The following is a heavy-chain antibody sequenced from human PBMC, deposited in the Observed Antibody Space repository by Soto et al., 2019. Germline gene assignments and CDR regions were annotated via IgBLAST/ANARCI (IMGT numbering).Heavy chain of an antibody. Sequence: WWSXRLSCSVAVVTCIIYSMHLFRHAPGKGLEYVSSISSNGGRTYYADSVNGRFNISRYNSKNTLNLQMSSMTNEDTAVYYCVKDSWVEYWGQATLV. J-gene: IGHJ4*02. D-gene: IGHD2-15*01. CDR1: VVTCIIYS. V-gene: IGHV3-64D*06. CDR3: VKDSWVEY. CDR2: ISSNGGRT.